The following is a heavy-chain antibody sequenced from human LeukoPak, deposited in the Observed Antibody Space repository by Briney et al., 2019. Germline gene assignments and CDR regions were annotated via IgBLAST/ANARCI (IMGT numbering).Heavy chain of an antibody. CDR3: ASARRKYGNSDY. CDR1: GYTFTSYY. Sequence: ASVKVSCKASGYTFTSYYMHWVRQAPGQGLEWMGIINPSGGSTSYAQKFQGRVTVTRDTSTSTVYMELSSLRSEDTAVYYCASARRKYGNSDYWGQGTLVTVSS. J-gene: IGHJ4*02. CDR2: INPSGGST. D-gene: IGHD3-10*01. V-gene: IGHV1-46*01.